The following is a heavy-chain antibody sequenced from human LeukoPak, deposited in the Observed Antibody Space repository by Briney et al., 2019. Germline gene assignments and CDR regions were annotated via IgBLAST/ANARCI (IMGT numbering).Heavy chain of an antibody. J-gene: IGHJ3*02. D-gene: IGHD1-1*01. CDR2: TYYRSKWYN. CDR1: GDSVSSNSAL. V-gene: IGHV6-1*01. CDR3: ANSKPMWNDAFDI. Sequence: PSQTLSLTCAISGDSVSSNSALWNWIRQSPSRGLEWLGRTYYRSKWYNDYAVSVKSRITINADTSKNQFSLQLNSVTPEDTAVYYCANSKPMWNDAFDIWGQGTMVTVSS.